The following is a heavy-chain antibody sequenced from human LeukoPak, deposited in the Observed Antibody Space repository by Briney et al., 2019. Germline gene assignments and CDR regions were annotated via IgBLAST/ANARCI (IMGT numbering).Heavy chain of an antibody. CDR3: AGGYSGYDVGY. Sequence: SETLSLTCAVYXASFSGFYWNWIRQTPGKGLEWIGEINHSGSANYHPSLMSRVTFSIDTSKKQFSLNLTSVTVADTAVYYCAGGYSGYDVGYWGQGTRVTVSS. V-gene: IGHV4-34*01. D-gene: IGHD5-12*01. CDR1: XASFSGFY. CDR2: INHSGSA. J-gene: IGHJ4*02.